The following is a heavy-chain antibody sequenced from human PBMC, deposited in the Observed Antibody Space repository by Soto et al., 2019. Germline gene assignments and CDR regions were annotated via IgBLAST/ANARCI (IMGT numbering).Heavy chain of an antibody. CDR3: AREVWRTVTTDVGDLYYDDGMDV. Sequence: EVQLLESGGGLEQPGGSLRLYCAVSGFTFSSFAMTWVRQAPGKGLEWVSGISGDGISTYYTDSVKGRFTISRDNSKNTLYLQMNSLRVEDTAVYFCAREVWRTVTTDVGDLYYDDGMDVWAQGTTVTVSS. CDR1: GFTFSSFA. CDR2: ISGDGIST. D-gene: IGHD4-17*01. J-gene: IGHJ6*02. V-gene: IGHV3-23*01.